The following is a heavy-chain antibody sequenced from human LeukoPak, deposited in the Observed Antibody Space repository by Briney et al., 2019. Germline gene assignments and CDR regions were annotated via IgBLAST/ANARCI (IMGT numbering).Heavy chain of an antibody. CDR2: IYISGSI. V-gene: IGHV4-61*02. J-gene: IGHJ4*02. CDR3: ARESLIAVADTFDY. Sequence: SETLSLTCTVSGGSIGSGGYYWSWIRQPAGKGLEWIGRIYISGSINYNPSLKSRVTISVDTSKNQFSLKLSSVTAADTAVYYCARESLIAVADTFDYWGQGTLVTVSS. CDR1: GGSIGSGGYY. D-gene: IGHD6-19*01.